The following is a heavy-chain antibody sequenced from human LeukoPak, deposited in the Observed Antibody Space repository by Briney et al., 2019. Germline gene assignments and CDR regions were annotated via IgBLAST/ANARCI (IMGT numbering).Heavy chain of an antibody. CDR2: INHSGST. J-gene: IGHJ5*02. Sequence: SETLSLTCAVYGGSFSGYYWSWIRQPPGKGLEWIGEINHSGSTNYNPSLKSRVTISVDTSKNQFSLKLSSVTAADTAVYYCAGRRITMVRGDIIRRFNWFDPWGQGTLVTVSS. CDR3: AGRRITMVRGDIIRRFNWFDP. V-gene: IGHV4-34*01. CDR1: GGSFSGYY. D-gene: IGHD3-10*01.